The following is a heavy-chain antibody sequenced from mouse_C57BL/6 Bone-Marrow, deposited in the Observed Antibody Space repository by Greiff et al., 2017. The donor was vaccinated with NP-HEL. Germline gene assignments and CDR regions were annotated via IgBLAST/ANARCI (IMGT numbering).Heavy chain of an antibody. CDR3: ARPLYGSSYGFAD. Sequence: EVKLMESGGGLVQPGGSLSLSCAASGFTFTDYYMSWVRQPPGKALEWLGFLRNKANGYTTEYSASVKGRFTISRDNSQSILYLQMNALRADDSATYYCARPLYGSSYGFADWGQGTLVTVSA. CDR2: LRNKANGYTT. D-gene: IGHD1-1*01. J-gene: IGHJ3*01. V-gene: IGHV7-3*01. CDR1: GFTFTDYY.